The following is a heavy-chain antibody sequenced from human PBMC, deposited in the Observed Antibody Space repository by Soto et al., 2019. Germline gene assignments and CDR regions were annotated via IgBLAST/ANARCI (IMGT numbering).Heavy chain of an antibody. D-gene: IGHD1-20*01. V-gene: IGHV3-74*01. CDR3: ARGGLYKYYFDY. J-gene: IGHJ4*02. CDR1: GFTFSSHW. Sequence: EVQLVESGGGLVPPGGSLRLSCAASGFTFSSHWMHWVRQAPGKGLVWVSRLNSDGSSINYADSVRGRFTISRDNAKNTLYLQVHILRAEDTAVYYCARGGLYKYYFDYWGQGTLVTVSS. CDR2: LNSDGSSI.